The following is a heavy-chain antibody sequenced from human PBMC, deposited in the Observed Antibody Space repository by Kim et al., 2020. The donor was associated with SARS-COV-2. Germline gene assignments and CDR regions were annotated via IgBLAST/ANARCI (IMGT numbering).Heavy chain of an antibody. CDR1: GGSFSGYY. CDR3: ARSPDPPLIIAAAANYDY. CDR2: INHSGST. D-gene: IGHD6-13*01. Sequence: SETLSLTCAVYGGSFSGYYWSWIRQPPGKGLEWIGEINHSGSTNYNPSLKSRVTISVDTSKNQFSLKLSSVTAADTAVYYCARSPDPPLIIAAAANYDYWGQGTLVTVSS. V-gene: IGHV4-34*01. J-gene: IGHJ4*02.